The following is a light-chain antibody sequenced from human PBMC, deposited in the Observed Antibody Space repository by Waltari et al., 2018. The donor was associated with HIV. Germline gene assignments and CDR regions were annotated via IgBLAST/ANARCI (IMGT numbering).Light chain of an antibody. Sequence: DIQLTQSPSFLSASIGDRVTITCRASQHIYSYLVWYQQKPGRAPQVLIYGTSTLQSGVPSRFSGSGSVTEFALTITNWQPDDFATYYCQQVNGYPLTFGGGTKVEIK. CDR2: GTS. J-gene: IGKJ4*01. V-gene: IGKV1-9*01. CDR3: QQVNGYPLT. CDR1: QHIYSY.